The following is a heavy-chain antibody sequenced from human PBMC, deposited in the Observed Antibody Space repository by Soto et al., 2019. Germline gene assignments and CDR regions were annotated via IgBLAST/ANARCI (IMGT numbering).Heavy chain of an antibody. CDR2: LFPSGTT. J-gene: IGHJ4*02. CDR1: GGSLTSGTYS. CDR3: ARGREFDS. Sequence: QLQLRESGSRLVKPSQTLSLTCAVSGGSLTSGTYSWNWIRQPPGKGLEWIGYLFPSGTTSYNPSLKSRVSISIDVSKNQFSLNLRSLTAADTAVYYCARGREFDSWGQGTLVTVSS. V-gene: IGHV4-30-2*01.